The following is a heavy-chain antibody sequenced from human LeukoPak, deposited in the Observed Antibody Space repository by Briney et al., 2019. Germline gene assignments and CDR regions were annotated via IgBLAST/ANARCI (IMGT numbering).Heavy chain of an antibody. CDR3: ARGRGSRYPLQPFDY. CDR1: GFTFSSYA. V-gene: IGHV3-30-3*01. J-gene: IGHJ4*02. D-gene: IGHD6-13*01. Sequence: GGSLRLSCAASGFTFSSYAMHWVRQAPGKGLEWVAVISYDGSNKYYADSVKGRFTISSDNSKNTLYLQMNSLRAEDTAVYYCARGRGSRYPLQPFDYWGQGTLVTVSS. CDR2: ISYDGSNK.